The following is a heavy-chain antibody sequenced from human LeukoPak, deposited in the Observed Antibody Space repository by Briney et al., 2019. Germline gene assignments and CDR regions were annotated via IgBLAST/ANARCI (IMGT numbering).Heavy chain of an antibody. D-gene: IGHD6-13*01. J-gene: IGHJ4*01. CDR1: GFPFSGYW. Sequence: GGSLRLSCAASGFPFSGYWMSWVRQAPGKGLEWVANINQDGSEKNYVGSVKGRFTISRDNTKNSLSLQLNGLRVEDTAVYYCARDGTAAGLYFDLWGQGTLVTVSS. CDR3: ARDGTAAGLYFDL. V-gene: IGHV3-7*01. CDR2: INQDGSEK.